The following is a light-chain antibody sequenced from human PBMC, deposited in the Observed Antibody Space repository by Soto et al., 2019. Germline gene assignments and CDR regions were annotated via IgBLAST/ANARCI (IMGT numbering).Light chain of an antibody. V-gene: IGKV3-20*01. CDR1: QSIASSY. CDR2: GAS. J-gene: IGKJ3*01. CDR3: QHYGTSPFT. Sequence: EIVLTQSPGTLSLSPGDRATISCRASQSIASSYLGWYQQKPGRAPRLLIDGASSRSTGIPDRFSGSGSGKDFTLSISRLETEDFAVYYCQHYGTSPFTFGPGTKVEI.